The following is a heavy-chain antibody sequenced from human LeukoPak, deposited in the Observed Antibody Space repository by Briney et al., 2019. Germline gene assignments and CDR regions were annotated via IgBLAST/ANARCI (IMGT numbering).Heavy chain of an antibody. CDR3: ARATMLGYYYGLDV. D-gene: IGHD3-10*02. Sequence: GGSLRLSGVGSGFTGSSNYMSWVRQAPGKGLEWVSVIYSGGSTYYADSVKGRFTISRDDSKNTLYLQMNSLRGEDTAVFYCARATMLGYYYGLDVWGQGTTVTVSS. CDR2: IYSGGST. V-gene: IGHV3-66*01. J-gene: IGHJ6*02. CDR1: GFTGSSNY.